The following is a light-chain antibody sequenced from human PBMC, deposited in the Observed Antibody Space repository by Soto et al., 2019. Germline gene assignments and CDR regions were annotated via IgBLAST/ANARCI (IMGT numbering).Light chain of an antibody. J-gene: IGLJ1*01. CDR3: QSYDNSLSGANV. Sequence: QSVLTQSPSVSGAPCQSVTSSCTGRRSNLGAGNDVHWYQQFPGTAPNVLIYGDSNRPSGVPDRFSGSKSGTSASLANSGLQAVDEADYYCQSYDNSLSGANVFGTGAKVTVL. CDR1: RSNLGAGND. CDR2: GDS. V-gene: IGLV1-40*01.